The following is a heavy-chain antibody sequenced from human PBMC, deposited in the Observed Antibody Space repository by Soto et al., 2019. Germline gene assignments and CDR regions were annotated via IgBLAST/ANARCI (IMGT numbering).Heavy chain of an antibody. J-gene: IGHJ6*02. Sequence: GGSLRLSCAASGFTFSSYGMHWVRQAPGKGLEWVSVICGNGSNKYYADSVKGRFTISRDNSKNTLYLQMNSLRAEDTAVYYCAKDMPGGWWNFYYYGMDVWGQGTTVTVSS. V-gene: IGHV3-33*06. D-gene: IGHD6-19*01. CDR2: ICGNGSNK. CDR3: AKDMPGGWWNFYYYGMDV. CDR1: GFTFSSYG.